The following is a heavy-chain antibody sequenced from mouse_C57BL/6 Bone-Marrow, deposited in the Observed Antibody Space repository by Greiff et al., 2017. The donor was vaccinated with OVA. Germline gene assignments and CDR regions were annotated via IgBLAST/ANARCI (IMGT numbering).Heavy chain of an antibody. J-gene: IGHJ3*01. CDR3: AREVFAY. CDR2: IYPGSGST. V-gene: IGHV1-55*01. CDR1: GYTFTSYW. Sequence: QVQLKESGAELARPGASVKLSCKASGYTFTSYWITWVKQRPGQGLEWIGDIYPGSGSTNYNEKFKSKATLTVDTSSSTAYMKLSSLTSEDSAVYYCAREVFAYWGQVTLVTVSA.